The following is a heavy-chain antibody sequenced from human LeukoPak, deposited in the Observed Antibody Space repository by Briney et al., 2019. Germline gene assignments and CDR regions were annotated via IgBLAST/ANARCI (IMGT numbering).Heavy chain of an antibody. D-gene: IGHD3-10*01. CDR3: ASGSGSYRTPYYYMDV. J-gene: IGHJ6*03. V-gene: IGHV3-53*01. Sequence: GGSLRLSCVASGFTFRSNYMSWIRQAPGKGLEWVSVIYSGGSTYYADSVKGRLTISRDNSKNTLYLQMNSLRAEDTAVYYCASGSGSYRTPYYYMDVWGTGTTVTVSS. CDR2: IYSGGST. CDR1: GFTFRSNY.